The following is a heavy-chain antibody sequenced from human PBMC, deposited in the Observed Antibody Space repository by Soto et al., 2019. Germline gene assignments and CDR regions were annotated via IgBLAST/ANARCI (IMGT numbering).Heavy chain of an antibody. Sequence: ASVKVSCKASGYTFTGYYMHWVRQARGQGLEWMGWINPNSGGTNYAQKFQGRVTMTRDTSISTAYMELSRLRSDDTAVYYCARGGVPAAIYYYGMDVWGQGTTVTVSS. CDR1: GYTFTGYY. J-gene: IGHJ6*02. D-gene: IGHD2-2*01. V-gene: IGHV1-2*02. CDR3: ARGGVPAAIYYYGMDV. CDR2: INPNSGGT.